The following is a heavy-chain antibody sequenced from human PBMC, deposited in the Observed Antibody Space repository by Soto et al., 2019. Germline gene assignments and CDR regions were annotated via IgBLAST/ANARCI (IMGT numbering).Heavy chain of an antibody. CDR2: ISYDGSNK. J-gene: IGHJ4*02. D-gene: IGHD6-6*01. Sequence: GGSLRLSWAASGFTFSSYGMHWVRQAPGKGLEWVAVISYDGSNKYYADSVKGRFTISRDNSRNTLYLQMNSLRAEDTAVYYCTLSIAARRGFDYWGQGTLVTVSS. V-gene: IGHV3-30*03. CDR3: TLSIAARRGFDY. CDR1: GFTFSSYG.